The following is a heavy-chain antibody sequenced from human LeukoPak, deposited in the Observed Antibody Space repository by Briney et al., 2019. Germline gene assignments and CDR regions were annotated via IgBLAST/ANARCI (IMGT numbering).Heavy chain of an antibody. D-gene: IGHD5-18*01. Sequence: GGALRLSCAASGFTFSSYWMHWVRQAPGKGLVGVSRINSDGSSTSYADSVKGRFTISRDNAKNTLYLQMNSLRAEDTAVYYCARGGAYSYDKIDYWGQGTLVTVSS. CDR2: INSDGSST. J-gene: IGHJ4*02. V-gene: IGHV3-74*01. CDR1: GFTFSSYW. CDR3: ARGGAYSYDKIDY.